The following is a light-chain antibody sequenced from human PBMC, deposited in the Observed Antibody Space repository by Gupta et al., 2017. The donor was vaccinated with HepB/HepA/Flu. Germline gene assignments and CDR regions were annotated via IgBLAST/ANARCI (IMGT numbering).Light chain of an antibody. Sequence: DIQMTQSPSSLSASVGDRVIITRRASQDISNWLVWYQQKPGKAPKSLIYVASSLQSGVPSRFSGSGSGTDFTLTISSLQPEDFATYYCQQYISYPLTFGGGTKVEIK. CDR1: QDISNW. V-gene: IGKV1D-16*01. CDR2: VAS. J-gene: IGKJ4*01. CDR3: QQYISYPLT.